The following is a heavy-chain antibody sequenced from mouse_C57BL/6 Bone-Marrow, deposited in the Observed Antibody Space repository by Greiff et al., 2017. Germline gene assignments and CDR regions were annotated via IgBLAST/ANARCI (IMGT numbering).Heavy chain of an antibody. D-gene: IGHD4-1*01. V-gene: IGHV1-69*01. CDR3: AREKTGKNFDY. CDR2: IDPSDSDT. CDR1: GYTFTSYW. J-gene: IGHJ2*01. Sequence: QVQLQQPGAELVMPGASVKLSCKASGYTFTSYWMHWVKQRPGQGLEWIGEIDPSDSDTNYNQKFKGKATLTVDKSSSTAYMQLSSLTSEDSAVYYCAREKTGKNFDYWGQGTTLTVSA.